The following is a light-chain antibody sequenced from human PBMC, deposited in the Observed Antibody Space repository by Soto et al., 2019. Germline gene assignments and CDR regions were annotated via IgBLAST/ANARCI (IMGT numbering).Light chain of an antibody. J-gene: IGKJ3*01. Sequence: EIVLTQSPGTLSLSPGERATLSCRASQSVSSSYLVWYQQKPGQAPRLLIYGASSRATGIPDRFSGSGSGTEFTLTISRLEPEDFAVYYCQQYGSSLFTFGPGTKVDIK. CDR3: QQYGSSLFT. V-gene: IGKV3-20*01. CDR1: QSVSSSY. CDR2: GAS.